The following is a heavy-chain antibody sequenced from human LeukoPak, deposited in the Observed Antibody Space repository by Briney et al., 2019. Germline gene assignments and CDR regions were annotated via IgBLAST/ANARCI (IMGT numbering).Heavy chain of an antibody. Sequence: GESLKISCKGSGYTFTTYWITWVRQMPGKGLEWMGIIYPGDSDTRYSPSFQGQVTISADKSISTAYLQWSSLKASDTAMSYCARRLAAANTDAFDIWGQGTMVTISS. V-gene: IGHV5-51*01. D-gene: IGHD6-13*01. J-gene: IGHJ3*02. CDR2: IYPGDSDT. CDR1: GYTFTTYW. CDR3: ARRLAAANTDAFDI.